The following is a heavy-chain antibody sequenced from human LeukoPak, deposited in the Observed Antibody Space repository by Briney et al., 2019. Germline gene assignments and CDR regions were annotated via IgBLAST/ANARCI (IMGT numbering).Heavy chain of an antibody. J-gene: IGHJ3*02. V-gene: IGHV4-31*03. CDR1: GGSISSGGYY. D-gene: IGHD3-22*01. CDR3: ARDPTKSYYYDSSGYYGAFDI. CDR2: IYYSGST. Sequence: SETLSLTCTVSGGSISSGGYYWSWIRQHPGKGLEWIGYIYYSGSTYYNPSLKSRVTISVDTSKNQFSLKLSSVTAADTAVYYCARDPTKSYYYDSSGYYGAFDIWGQGTMATVSS.